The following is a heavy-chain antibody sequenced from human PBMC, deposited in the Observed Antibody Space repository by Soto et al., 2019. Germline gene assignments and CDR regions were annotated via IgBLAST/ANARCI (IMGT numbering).Heavy chain of an antibody. CDR3: ASGGDTAMVTFFGD. CDR2: IIPIFGTA. D-gene: IGHD5-18*01. V-gene: IGHV1-69*01. CDR1: GGTFSSYA. J-gene: IGHJ4*02. Sequence: QVQLVQSGAEVKKPGSSVKVFCKASGGTFSSYAISWVRQAPGQGLEWMGGIIPIFGTANYAQKFQGRVTITAEESTSTAYMELSSLRSEDTTVYYCASGGDTAMVTFFGDWGQGTLVTVSS.